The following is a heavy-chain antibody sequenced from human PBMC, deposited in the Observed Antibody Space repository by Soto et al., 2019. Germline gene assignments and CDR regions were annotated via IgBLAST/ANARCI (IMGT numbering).Heavy chain of an antibody. CDR2: IIPIFGTA. CDR1: GGTFSSYA. Sequence: ASVKVSCKASGGTFSSYAISWVRQAPGQGLEWMGGIIPIFGTANYAQKFQGRVTITADESTSTAYMELSSLRSEDTAVYYCASPGAGDYYDSSGYFPFDYWGQGTLVTVSS. J-gene: IGHJ4*02. D-gene: IGHD3-22*01. CDR3: ASPGAGDYYDSSGYFPFDY. V-gene: IGHV1-69*13.